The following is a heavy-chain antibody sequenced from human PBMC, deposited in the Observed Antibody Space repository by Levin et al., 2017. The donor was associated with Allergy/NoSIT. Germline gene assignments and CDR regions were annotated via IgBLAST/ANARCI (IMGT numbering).Heavy chain of an antibody. J-gene: IGHJ3*02. CDR2: LRVGGYT. Sequence: GGSLRLSCAASGFTFSNYAMSWVRQAPGKGLNWVSGLRVGGYTRNADPVTGRLPVSRDTSKNMFILEMNSLRAEDTAVYYCARFARPAGVYDSSDSFDIWGQGTMVTVSS. V-gene: IGHV3-23*01. CDR3: ARFARPAGVYDSSDSFDI. D-gene: IGHD3-22*01. CDR1: GFTFSNYA.